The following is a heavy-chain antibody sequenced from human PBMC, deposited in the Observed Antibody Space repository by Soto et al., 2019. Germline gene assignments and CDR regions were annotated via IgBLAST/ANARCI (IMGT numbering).Heavy chain of an antibody. J-gene: IGHJ4*02. CDR2: IYHSGST. D-gene: IGHD2-15*01. V-gene: IGHV4-4*02. Sequence: QVQLQESGPGLVKPSGTLSLTCAVSGGSISSSNWWSWVRQPPGKVLEWIGEIYHSGSTNYNPSRKSRVTISVDKSNNQFSLKLSSVTAADTAVYYCARRCRGGSCYPSRLDYWGQGTLVTVSS. CDR3: ARRCRGGSCYPSRLDY. CDR1: GGSISSSNW.